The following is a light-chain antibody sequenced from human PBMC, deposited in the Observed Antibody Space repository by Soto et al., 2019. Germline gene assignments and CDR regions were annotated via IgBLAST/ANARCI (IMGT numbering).Light chain of an antibody. J-gene: IGKJ2*01. Sequence: DLQMTQSPSSVSASVGDRVTITCRASQGISSWLAWYQQKPGKAPKLLIYAASSLHSGVLSRFSGSGAGTDFSLAISSLQPADFAAYYCQQANSFPHTFGQGTKLEIK. CDR2: AAS. CDR3: QQANSFPHT. V-gene: IGKV1D-12*01. CDR1: QGISSW.